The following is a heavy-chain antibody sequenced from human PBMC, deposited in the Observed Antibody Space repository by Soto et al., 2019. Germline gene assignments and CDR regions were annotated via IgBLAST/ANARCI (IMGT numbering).Heavy chain of an antibody. Sequence: ASVKVSCKASGDTFNFYSINWVRQAPGLGLEWMGRVNPIDGKTIYAQKFQGRVTMTEDTSTDTAYMELSSLRSEDTAVYYCATGGLRYFDWSRLFYYYYYGMDVWGQGTTVTVSS. CDR1: GDTFNFYS. D-gene: IGHD3-9*01. CDR3: ATGGLRYFDWSRLFYYYYYGMDV. CDR2: VNPIDGKT. J-gene: IGHJ6*02. V-gene: IGHV1-24*01.